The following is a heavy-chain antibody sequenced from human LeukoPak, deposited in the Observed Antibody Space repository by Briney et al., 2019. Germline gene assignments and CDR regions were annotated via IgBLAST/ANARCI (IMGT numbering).Heavy chain of an antibody. D-gene: IGHD2-8*02. CDR1: GYTFTGYY. CDR3: ARDRRGTGNSFDY. CDR2: INPNSGGT. J-gene: IGHJ4*02. Sequence: ASAKVSCKASGYTFTGYYMHWVRQAPGQGLEWMGWINPNSGGTNYAQKFQGRVTMTRDTSISTAYMELSRLRSDDTAVYYCARDRRGTGNSFDYWGQGTLVTVSS. V-gene: IGHV1-2*02.